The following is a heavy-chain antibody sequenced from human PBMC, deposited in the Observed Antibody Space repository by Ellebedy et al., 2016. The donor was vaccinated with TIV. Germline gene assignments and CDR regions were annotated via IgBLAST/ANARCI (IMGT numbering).Heavy chain of an antibody. V-gene: IGHV3-13*01. D-gene: IGHD1-26*01. Sequence: GESLKISCADTGLTFSAYDMHWVRQSTLRGLQWLSGISPTADTSYADSVKGRFIISRDNVNKSLSLQMNSLRSEDSAIYYCAATFRVGNSVVDVWGQGTTVTVSS. CDR3: AATFRVGNSVVDV. CDR1: GLTFSAYD. J-gene: IGHJ6*02. CDR2: ISPTADT.